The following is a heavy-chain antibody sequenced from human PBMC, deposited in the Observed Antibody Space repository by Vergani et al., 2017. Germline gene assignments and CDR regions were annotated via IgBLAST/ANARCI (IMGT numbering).Heavy chain of an antibody. V-gene: IGHV1-69*02. D-gene: IGHD4-17*01. J-gene: IGHJ6*02. Sequence: QVQLVQSGAEVKKPGSSMKVSCKASGGTFSSYTISWVRQAPGQGLEWMGRIIPILGIANYAQKFQGRVTITADKSTSTAYMELSSLRSEDTAVYYCAHGDAYYYYGMDVWGQGTTVTVSS. CDR3: AHGDAYYYYGMDV. CDR1: GGTFSSYT. CDR2: IIPILGIA.